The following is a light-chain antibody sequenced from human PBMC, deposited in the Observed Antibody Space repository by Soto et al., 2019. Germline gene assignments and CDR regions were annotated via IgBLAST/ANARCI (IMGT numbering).Light chain of an antibody. J-gene: IGKJ1*01. Sequence: EIVMTQSPATLSVSPGERATLSCRAGESISNNLAWYQQKPGQAPRLLIYGAATRAAGIPARFSGRGSGTEFTLTISSLQSEDFGVYHCQQYNNWPGTFGQGTKVDI. CDR3: QQYNNWPGT. V-gene: IGKV3-15*01. CDR1: ESISNN. CDR2: GAA.